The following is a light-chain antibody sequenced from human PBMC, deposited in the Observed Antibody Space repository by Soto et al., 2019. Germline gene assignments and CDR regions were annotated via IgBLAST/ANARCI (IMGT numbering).Light chain of an antibody. CDR3: QRYGSSPPIT. J-gene: IGKJ5*01. V-gene: IGKV3-20*01. CDR2: GAS. Sequence: EIVLTQSPGTLSLSPGERATLSCRASQSVSSSYLAWYQQKPGQAPRLLIYGASSRATGIPDRFSGSGSGTDFTLNISRLEPEDFAVYYCQRYGSSPPITFGQGTRLEIK. CDR1: QSVSSSY.